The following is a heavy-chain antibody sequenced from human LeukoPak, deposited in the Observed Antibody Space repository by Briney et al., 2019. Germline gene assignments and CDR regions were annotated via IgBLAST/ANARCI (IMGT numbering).Heavy chain of an antibody. CDR2: IIPIFGTA. D-gene: IGHD1-26*01. V-gene: IGHV1-69*05. CDR1: GGTFSSYA. J-gene: IGHJ3*02. Sequence: ASVKVSCKASGGTFSSYAISWVRQAPGQGLEWMGGIIPIFGTANYAQKFQGRVTITTDESTSTAYMELSSLRSEDTAVCYCASGSYYLAFDIWGQGTMVTVSS. CDR3: ASGSYYLAFDI.